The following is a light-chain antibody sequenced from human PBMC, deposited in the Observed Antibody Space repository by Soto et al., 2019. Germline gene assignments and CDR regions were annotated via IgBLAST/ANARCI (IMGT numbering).Light chain of an antibody. CDR3: QQYNNWPPLT. CDR1: QSVSSSY. J-gene: IGKJ1*01. Sequence: EIVLTQSPATLSFSPGERATLSCRASQSVSSSYLAWYQQKPGQAPRLLIYGASTRATGIPARFSGSGSGTEFTLTISSLQSEDFAVYYCQQYNNWPPLTFGQGTKVDIK. CDR2: GAS. V-gene: IGKV3-15*01.